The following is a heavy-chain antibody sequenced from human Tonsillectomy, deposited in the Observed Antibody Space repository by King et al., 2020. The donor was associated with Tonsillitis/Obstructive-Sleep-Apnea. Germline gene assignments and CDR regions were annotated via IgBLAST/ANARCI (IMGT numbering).Heavy chain of an antibody. V-gene: IGHV4-39*01. J-gene: IGHJ4*02. CDR1: GGSISSSNYY. CDR3: ARPRVGFGNYFDY. Sequence: QVQLQESGPGLVKPSETLSLTCTVSGGSISSSNYYWGWIRRPPGKGLEWIGSMYYSGSTYYNPSLKSRVTISVDTSKNQFSLRVSSVTAADTAVYYCARPRVGFGNYFDYWGQGALVTVFS. D-gene: IGHD3-10*01. CDR2: MYYSGST.